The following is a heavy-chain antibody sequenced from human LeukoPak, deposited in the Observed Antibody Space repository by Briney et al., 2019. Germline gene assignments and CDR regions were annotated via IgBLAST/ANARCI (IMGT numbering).Heavy chain of an antibody. V-gene: IGHV1-69*05. CDR3: AREGYFDPAPFDP. D-gene: IGHD3-9*01. CDR1: VCTFSRYS. J-gene: IGHJ5*02. CDR2: IIPIFGTA. Sequence: SVNVSFKASVCTFSRYSISWVRPAPGQGLEWRGGIIPIFGTANYAQKFQGRVPITTDHSTSTAYMHLSRLRSVVTAVYSCAREGYFDPAPFDPWGQGTLVTVSS.